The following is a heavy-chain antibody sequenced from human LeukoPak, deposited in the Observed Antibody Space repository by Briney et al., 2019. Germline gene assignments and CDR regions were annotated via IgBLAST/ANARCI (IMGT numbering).Heavy chain of an antibody. D-gene: IGHD6-13*01. V-gene: IGHV4-59*08. J-gene: IGHJ4*02. CDR3: ARGSEPFIAY. CDR1: GGSISSYY. CDR2: IYYSGST. Sequence: SETLSLTCTVSGGSISSYYWSWIRQPPGKGLEWIGYIYYSGSTYYNPSLKSRVTISVDTSKNQFSLKLSSVAAADTAVYYCARGSEPFIAYWGQGTLVTVSS.